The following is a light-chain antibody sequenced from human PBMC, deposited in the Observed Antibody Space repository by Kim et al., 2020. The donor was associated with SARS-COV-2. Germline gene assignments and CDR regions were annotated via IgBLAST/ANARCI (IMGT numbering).Light chain of an antibody. Sequence: SVGDGVTITCLASQPISTYLNWYQQKPGKAPKLLIYTVSNLQSGVPSRFSGSGSGTDFTLTISGLQPEDFATYYCQQSYTTPPWTFGQGTKVDIK. CDR3: QQSYTTPPWT. CDR2: TVS. J-gene: IGKJ1*01. CDR1: QPISTY. V-gene: IGKV1-39*01.